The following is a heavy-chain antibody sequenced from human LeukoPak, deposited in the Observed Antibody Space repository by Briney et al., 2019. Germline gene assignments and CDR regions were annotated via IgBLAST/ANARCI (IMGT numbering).Heavy chain of an antibody. J-gene: IGHJ4*02. V-gene: IGHV1-46*01. CDR3: ARGPGGNYFDY. CDR1: GYTFTSYY. D-gene: IGHD3-16*01. Sequence: ASVKVSCKASGYTFTSYYIHWVRQAPGQGPEWMGIINPSGGSTTYAQKFQGRVTMTRDASTSTVYMELSSLRSEDTAVYYCARGPGGNYFDYWGQGTLVTVSS. CDR2: INPSGGST.